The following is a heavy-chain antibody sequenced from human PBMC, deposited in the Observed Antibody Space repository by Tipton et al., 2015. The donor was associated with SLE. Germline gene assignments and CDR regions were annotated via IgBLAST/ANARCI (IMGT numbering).Heavy chain of an antibody. D-gene: IGHD1-1*01. CDR3: ARDMDDSDAFEI. V-gene: IGHV4-61*02. J-gene: IGHJ3*02. Sequence: TLSLTCTVSGDSINSGPYYWSWIRQPAGKALEWIGRMYTSGDTHHNPSLKSRVTISADTSKNQFSLKLRSVTVADTAVYYCARDMDDSDAFEIWGQGTMVSVSS. CDR1: GDSINSGPYY. CDR2: MYTSGDT.